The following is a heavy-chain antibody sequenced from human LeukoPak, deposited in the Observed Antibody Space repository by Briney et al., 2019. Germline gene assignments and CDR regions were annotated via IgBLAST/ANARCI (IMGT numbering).Heavy chain of an antibody. V-gene: IGHV3-48*03. Sequence: GGSLRLSCAASGFTVSSYYMTWVRQASGKGLEWVSYISSSGSAIDYADSVKGRFTISRDNAKNSLYLQMNSLKAEDTGVYYCARLGSSWNNFDYWGQGTLVTVSS. CDR3: ARLGSSWNNFDY. CDR1: GFTVSSYY. CDR2: ISSSGSAI. D-gene: IGHD6-13*01. J-gene: IGHJ4*02.